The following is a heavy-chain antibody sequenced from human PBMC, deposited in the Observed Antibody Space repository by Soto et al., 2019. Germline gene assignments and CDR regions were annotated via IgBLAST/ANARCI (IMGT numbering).Heavy chain of an antibody. J-gene: IGHJ5*02. D-gene: IGHD3-16*01. CDR2: IYYSGST. V-gene: IGHV4-59*12. CDR1: GSSISSYC. Sequence: SETLSLTCTLSGSSISSYCWNWIRQPPGKGLEWIGYIYYSGSTFYNPSLRSRVTVSVDTSKNQFSLRLTSVTAADTAVNYRAGDRPIRDWGSPWLYPGGRESLVTVS. CDR3: AGDRPIRDWGSPWLYP.